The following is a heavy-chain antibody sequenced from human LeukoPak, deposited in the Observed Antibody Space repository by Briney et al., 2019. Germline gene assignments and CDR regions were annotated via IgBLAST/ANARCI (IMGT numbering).Heavy chain of an antibody. D-gene: IGHD7-27*01. CDR2: IIESGSGA. CDR1: GFTFSSYA. V-gene: IGHV3-23*01. CDR3: AKDYKVRSGEPPVDY. Sequence: GGSLRLSCAASGFTFSSYAMSWFRQAPGKGLEWVAGIIESGSGAWYADSVKGRFTISRDNSKNTLYLEMISLRADDTAVYYCAKDYKVRSGEPPVDYWGQGTLVTVSS. J-gene: IGHJ4*02.